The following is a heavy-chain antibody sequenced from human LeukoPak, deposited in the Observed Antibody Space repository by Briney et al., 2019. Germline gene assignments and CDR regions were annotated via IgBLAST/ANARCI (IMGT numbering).Heavy chain of an antibody. D-gene: IGHD3-22*01. CDR2: IYWNDNK. CDR1: GFSLSTSGVG. V-gene: IGHV2-5*01. J-gene: IGHJ6*03. CDR3: ARHYYYRGEDSYYMDV. Sequence: SGPTLVNPTQTLRLTCTFSGFSLSTSGVGVGWIRQPPGKALEWLGIIYWNDNKRYSPSLKSRLTITKDTPNQVVLTMTNMDLVDTATYYCARHYYYRGEDSYYMDVWGKGTTVTISS.